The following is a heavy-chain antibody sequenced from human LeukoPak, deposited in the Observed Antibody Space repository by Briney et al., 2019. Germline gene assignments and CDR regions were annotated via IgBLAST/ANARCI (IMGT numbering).Heavy chain of an antibody. CDR2: IYHSGST. J-gene: IGHJ4*02. V-gene: IGHV4-4*02. CDR1: GGSISSSNW. D-gene: IGHD3-10*01. CDR3: ARVLGSGSYYSDY. Sequence: SETLSLTCAVSGGSISSSNWWSWVRQPPGKGLEWIGEIYHSGSTNYNPSLKSRVTISVDKSKNQFSLKLSSVTAADTAVYYCARVLGSGSYYSDYWGQGTLVTVSS.